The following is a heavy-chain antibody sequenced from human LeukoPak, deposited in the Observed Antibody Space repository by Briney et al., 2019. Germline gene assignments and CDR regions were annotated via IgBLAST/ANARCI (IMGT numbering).Heavy chain of an antibody. J-gene: IGHJ3*02. CDR2: ITWDGDST. CDR3: AKGPSIDAFDI. D-gene: IGHD2-21*01. CDR1: GFTFDDYA. Sequence: GGSLRLSCAASGFTFDDYAMHWVRQAPGKGLEWVSLITWDGDSTYYADSVKGRFTISRDNSKNALYLQMNSLRAEDTAVYYCAKGPSIDAFDIWGQGTMVTVSS. V-gene: IGHV3-43D*03.